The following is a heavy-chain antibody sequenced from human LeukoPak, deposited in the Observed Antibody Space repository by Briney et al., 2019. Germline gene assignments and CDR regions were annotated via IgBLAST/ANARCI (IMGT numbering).Heavy chain of an antibody. CDR3: VRNKHYYGSGSYYNRYDY. J-gene: IGHJ4*02. CDR1: GGTFSSYA. V-gene: IGHV1-69*05. D-gene: IGHD3-10*01. CDR2: IIPIFGTA. Sequence: SVKVSCKASGGTFSSYAISWVRQAPGQGLEWMGGIIPIFGTANYAQKFQGRVTITTDESTSTAYMELSSLRSEDTAVYYCVRNKHYYGSGSYYNRYDYWGQGTLVTVSS.